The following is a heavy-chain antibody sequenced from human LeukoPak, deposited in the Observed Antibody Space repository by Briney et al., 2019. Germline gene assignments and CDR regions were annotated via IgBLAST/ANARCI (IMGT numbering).Heavy chain of an antibody. D-gene: IGHD6-19*01. CDR3: AKDKYSSGWYPIFDY. CDR1: GFTFSSYA. CDR2: ISGSGGST. Sequence: PGGSLRLSCAASGFTFSSYAMSWVRQAPGKGLEWVSAISGSGGSTYYADSVKGRFTISRDNSKNTLYLQMNSLRAEDTAVYYCAKDKYSSGWYPIFDYWGQGTLVTVSS. J-gene: IGHJ4*02. V-gene: IGHV3-23*01.